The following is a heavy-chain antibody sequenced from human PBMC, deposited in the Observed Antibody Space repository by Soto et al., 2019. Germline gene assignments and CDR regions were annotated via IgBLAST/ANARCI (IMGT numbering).Heavy chain of an antibody. D-gene: IGHD3-3*01. CDR1: GYPVTAYY. J-gene: IGHJ3*02. Sequence: QLHLVQSGAVVKKPGASVTVSCSASGYPVTAYYMHWVRQAPGRGLEWMGGINPATGAAKYTQAFQGRVTLTRDTSTGTVFMELGGLTSEDPAVFYCARGGGVGVAGSAAFDMWGQGTLVTVSS. CDR3: ARGGGVGVAGSAAFDM. CDR2: INPATGAA. V-gene: IGHV1-2*02.